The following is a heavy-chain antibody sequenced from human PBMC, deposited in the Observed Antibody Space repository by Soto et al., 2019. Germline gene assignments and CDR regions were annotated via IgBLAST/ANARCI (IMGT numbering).Heavy chain of an antibody. Sequence: QVQLVESGGGVVQPGRSLRLSCAASGFTFSSYGMHWVRQAPGKGLEWVAVIWDDGSNKYYADSVKGRFTISRDNSKNTLYLQMNSLRAEDTAVYYCARDSSAYYSWGGDFDYWGQGTLVTVSS. CDR3: ARDSSAYYSWGGDFDY. CDR2: IWDDGSNK. D-gene: IGHD3-22*01. CDR1: GFTFSSYG. J-gene: IGHJ4*02. V-gene: IGHV3-33*01.